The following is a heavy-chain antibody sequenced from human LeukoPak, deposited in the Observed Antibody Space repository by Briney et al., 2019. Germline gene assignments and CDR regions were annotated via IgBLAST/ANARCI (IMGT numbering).Heavy chain of an antibody. D-gene: IGHD3-16*02. V-gene: IGHV3-23*01. J-gene: IGHJ4*02. CDR2: ISGSGGST. Sequence: HPGGSLRLSCAASGFTFSSYAMSWVRQVPGKGLEWVSAISGSGGSTYYADSVKGRFTISRDNSKNTLYLQMNSLRAEDTAVYYCASPNVAFGGVIVYYFDYWGQGTLVTVSS. CDR1: GFTFSSYA. CDR3: ASPNVAFGGVIVYYFDY.